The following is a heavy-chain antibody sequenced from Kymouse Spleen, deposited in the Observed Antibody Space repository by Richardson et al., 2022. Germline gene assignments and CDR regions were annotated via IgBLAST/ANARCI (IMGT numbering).Heavy chain of an antibody. J-gene: IGHJ4*02. Sequence: EVQLVESGGGLVQPGGSLKLSCAASGFTFSGSAMHWVRQASGKGLEWVGRIRSKANSYATAYAASVKGRFTISRDDSKNTAYLQMNSLKTEDTAVYYCTTYSSGWHKDYWGQGTLVTVSS. CDR2: IRSKANSYAT. D-gene: IGHD6-19*01. CDR3: TTYSSGWHKDY. CDR1: GFTFSGSA. V-gene: IGHV3-73*02.